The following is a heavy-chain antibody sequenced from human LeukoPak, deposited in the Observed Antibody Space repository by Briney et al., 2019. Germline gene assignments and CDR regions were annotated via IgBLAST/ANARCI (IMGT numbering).Heavy chain of an antibody. Sequence: GGSLRLSCAASGFTSSSDAISWVRQAPGEGREWVSAMSGSGGSTYYADSVTGRFSISRDNSKNTLYLQMNSLRAEDTAVYYCAKEELRWFGVGSQAPNWFDPWGQGTLVTVSS. CDR1: GFTSSSDA. D-gene: IGHD3-10*01. CDR3: AKEELRWFGVGSQAPNWFDP. V-gene: IGHV3-23*01. CDR2: MSGSGGST. J-gene: IGHJ5*02.